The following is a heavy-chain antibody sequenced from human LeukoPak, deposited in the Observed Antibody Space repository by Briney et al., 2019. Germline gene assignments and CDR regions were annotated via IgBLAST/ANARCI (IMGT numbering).Heavy chain of an antibody. CDR2: SYISGST. CDR3: ARGKSGYSYGSSSYWFDP. J-gene: IGHJ5*02. D-gene: IGHD5-18*01. V-gene: IGHV4-4*07. Sequence: PSETLSLTCTVSGASINSYYWNWIRQPAGKGLEWIGRSYISGSTDYNPSLKSRVTVSVDTSQNQFSLKLTSVTAADTAVYYCARGKSGYSYGSSSYWFDPWGQGTLVTVSS. CDR1: GASINSYY.